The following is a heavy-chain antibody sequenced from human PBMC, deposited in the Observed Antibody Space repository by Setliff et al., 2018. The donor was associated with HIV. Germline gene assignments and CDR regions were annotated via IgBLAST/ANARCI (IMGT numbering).Heavy chain of an antibody. J-gene: IGHJ4*02. D-gene: IGHD2-15*01. CDR3: ARQAVDCSGGTCYSTSAFDY. Sequence: GESLKISCRGSGYNFASHWIAWVRQMPGKGLEWMGIVYPDDSDSRYSPSFQGQVTISADKSVSTAYLQWSSLKASDTAMYYCARQAVDCSGGTCYSTSAFDYWGQGTLGTVS. CDR2: VYPDDSDS. V-gene: IGHV5-51*01. CDR1: GYNFASHW.